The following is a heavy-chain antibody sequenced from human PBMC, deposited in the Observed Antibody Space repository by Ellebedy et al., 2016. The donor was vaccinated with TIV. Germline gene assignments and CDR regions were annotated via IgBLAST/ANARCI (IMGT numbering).Heavy chain of an antibody. CDR1: GFTFSSYS. Sequence: GGSLRLSXAASGFTFSSYSMNWVRQAPGKGLEWVSSISSSSSYIYYADSVKGRFTISRDNAKNSLYLQMNSLRAEDTAVYYCARGAYDFWSGYYTPPSGGMDVWGQGTTVTVSS. CDR3: ARGAYDFWSGYYTPPSGGMDV. CDR2: ISSSSSYI. D-gene: IGHD3-3*01. V-gene: IGHV3-21*01. J-gene: IGHJ6*02.